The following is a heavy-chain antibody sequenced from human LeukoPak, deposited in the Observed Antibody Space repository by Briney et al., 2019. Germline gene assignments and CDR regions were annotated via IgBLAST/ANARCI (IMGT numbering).Heavy chain of an antibody. V-gene: IGHV5-51*01. CDR2: IYPGDFNA. CDR1: GYSYISHW. J-gene: IGHJ4*02. Sequence: GESLKISCKGSGYSYISHWIGWVRQVPGKGLEWMGIIYPGDFNARYSPSFQGQVTISADKSISTAYLQWSSLKASDTAIYFCARHVGFCSSTSCYPFYDYWGQGTLVTVSS. CDR3: ARHVGFCSSTSCYPFYDY. D-gene: IGHD2-2*01.